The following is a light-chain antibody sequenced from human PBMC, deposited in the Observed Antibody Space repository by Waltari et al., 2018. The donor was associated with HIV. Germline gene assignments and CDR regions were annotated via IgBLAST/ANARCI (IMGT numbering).Light chain of an antibody. CDR2: SNN. J-gene: IGLJ2*01. CDR1: RSRVGGYN. Sequence: QSEVTQPPSVSGTPGQRVTISCSGSRSRVGGYNVNWYKQLQGMDPKLLIYSNNLRPSGVPDRFAGSKSGTSASLSISGLQSEDEAHYYCAAWDDSLSGRVFGGGTKLTVL. V-gene: IGLV1-44*01. CDR3: AAWDDSLSGRV.